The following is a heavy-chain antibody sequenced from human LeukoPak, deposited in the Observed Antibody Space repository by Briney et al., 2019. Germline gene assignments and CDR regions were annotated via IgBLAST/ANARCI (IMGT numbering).Heavy chain of an antibody. Sequence: SETLSLTCAVYGGSFSGYYWSWIRQPPGKGLEWIGEINHSGSTNYNPSLKSRVTISVDTSKNQFSLKLSSVTAADTAVYYCASVAARRTTYYYYHMDVWGKGTTVTVSS. CDR1: GGSFSGYY. D-gene: IGHD6-6*01. V-gene: IGHV4-34*01. J-gene: IGHJ6*03. CDR3: ASVAARRTTYYYYHMDV. CDR2: INHSGST.